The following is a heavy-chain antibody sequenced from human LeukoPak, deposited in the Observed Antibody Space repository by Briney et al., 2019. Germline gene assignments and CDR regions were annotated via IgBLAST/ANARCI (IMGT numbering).Heavy chain of an antibody. D-gene: IGHD1-1*01. Sequence: GASVKVSCKASGNSLNNYHMHWVRQAPGQGLEWLGIIRPGGDGPSYAQKFQGRVTMTRDMSTSTVYMELSSLTSDDTAVYYRGRDPTYRNYFDSWGQGTLVTVSS. CDR1: GNSLNNYH. V-gene: IGHV1-46*02. J-gene: IGHJ4*02. CDR3: GRDPTYRNYFDS. CDR2: IRPGGDGP.